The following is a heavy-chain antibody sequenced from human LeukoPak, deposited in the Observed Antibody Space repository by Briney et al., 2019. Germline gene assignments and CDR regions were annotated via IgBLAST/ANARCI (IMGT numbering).Heavy chain of an antibody. V-gene: IGHV3-15*01. CDR2: IKTKTDGGTT. CDR3: TTRYGGNPASNFDY. Sequence: SGGSLRLSCAAFGFTFSNAWMSWVRQAPGKGLEWVGRIKTKTDGGTTEYAAPVKGRFTISRDDSKNTLYLQMNSLKTEDTAVYYCTTRYGGNPASNFDYWGQGTLVTVSS. CDR1: GFTFSNAW. D-gene: IGHD4-23*01. J-gene: IGHJ4*02.